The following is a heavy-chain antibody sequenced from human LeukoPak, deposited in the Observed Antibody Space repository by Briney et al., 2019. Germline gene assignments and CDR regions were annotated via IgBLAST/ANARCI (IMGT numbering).Heavy chain of an antibody. V-gene: IGHV4-4*02. J-gene: IGHJ4*02. Sequence: PSETLSLTCAVSGGSISSSNWWSWVRQPPGKGLEWIGEIYHSGSTNYNPSLKSRVTISVDKSKNQFSLKLGSVTAADTAVYYCARSMTTPYYYFDYWGQGTLVTVSS. CDR3: ARSMTTPYYYFDY. CDR2: IYHSGST. CDR1: GGSISSSNW. D-gene: IGHD4-17*01.